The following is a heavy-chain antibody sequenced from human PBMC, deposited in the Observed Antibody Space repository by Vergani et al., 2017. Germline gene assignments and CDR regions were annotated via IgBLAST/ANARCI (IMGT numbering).Heavy chain of an antibody. J-gene: IGHJ6*02. Sequence: EVQLVESGGGLVKPGGSLRLSCAASGFTFSSYSMNWVRQAPGKGLEWVSSISSSSSYIYYADSVKGRFTISRDNAKNSLYLQMNSLRAEDTAVYYCAKDPAPYGSGSYDGMDVWGQGTTVTVSS. CDR2: ISSSSSYI. V-gene: IGHV3-21*01. CDR3: AKDPAPYGSGSYDGMDV. D-gene: IGHD3-10*01. CDR1: GFTFSSYS.